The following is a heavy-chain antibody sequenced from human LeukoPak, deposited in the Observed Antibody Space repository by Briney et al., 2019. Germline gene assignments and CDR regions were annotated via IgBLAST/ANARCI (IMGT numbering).Heavy chain of an antibody. D-gene: IGHD3-22*01. Sequence: SETLSLTCTVSGGSISSGYYWGWIRHYPGKGLEWIGHIYYTGTAYYNPSLKSRVTISVDTSQSQFSLNLNSVTVADTAVYHCARRKAGDGSEYYNWFDPWGQGTLVTVSS. V-gene: IGHV4-31*03. CDR1: GGSISSGYY. J-gene: IGHJ5*02. CDR3: ARRKAGDGSEYYNWFDP. CDR2: IYYTGTA.